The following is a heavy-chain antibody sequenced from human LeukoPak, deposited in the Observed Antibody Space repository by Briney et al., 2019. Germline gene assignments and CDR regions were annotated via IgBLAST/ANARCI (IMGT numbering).Heavy chain of an antibody. Sequence: GGSLRLSCAASGFTFDDYAMHWVRQAPGKGLEWVSGISWNSGSIGYADFVKGRFTISRDNAKNSLYLQMNSLRAEDTALYYCAKNADYSSGWYGGGGFDYWGQGTLVTVSS. CDR3: AKNADYSSGWYGGGGFDY. J-gene: IGHJ4*02. CDR2: ISWNSGSI. CDR1: GFTFDDYA. V-gene: IGHV3-9*01. D-gene: IGHD6-19*01.